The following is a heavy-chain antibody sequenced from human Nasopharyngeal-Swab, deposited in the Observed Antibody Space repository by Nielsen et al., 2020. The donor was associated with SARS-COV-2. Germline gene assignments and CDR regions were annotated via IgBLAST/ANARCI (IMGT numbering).Heavy chain of an antibody. CDR1: GFTFSSYS. CDR3: ARALVDTAMAKRVLWGY. Sequence: GGSLRLSCAASGFTFSSYSMNWARQAPGKGLEWVSSISSSSSYIYYADSVKGRFTISRDNAKNSLYLQMNSLRAEDTAVYYCARALVDTAMAKRVLWGYWGQGTLVTVSS. CDR2: ISSSSSYI. D-gene: IGHD5-18*01. J-gene: IGHJ4*02. V-gene: IGHV3-21*01.